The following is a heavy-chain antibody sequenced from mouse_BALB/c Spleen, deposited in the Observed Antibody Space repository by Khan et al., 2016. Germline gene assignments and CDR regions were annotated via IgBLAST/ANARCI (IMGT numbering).Heavy chain of an antibody. J-gene: IGHJ2*01. CDR2: IYPGNGDT. CDR1: GYTFTSYN. Sequence: QAQLQQSGAELVKPGASVKMSCKASGYTFTSYNMHWVKQTPGQGLEWIGAIYPGNGDTSYNQKFKGKATLTADKSSSTAYMQLSSLTSEDSAVYYCAREGNYFDYWGQGTTLTVSS. CDR3: AREGNYFDY. V-gene: IGHV1-12*01. D-gene: IGHD2-14*01.